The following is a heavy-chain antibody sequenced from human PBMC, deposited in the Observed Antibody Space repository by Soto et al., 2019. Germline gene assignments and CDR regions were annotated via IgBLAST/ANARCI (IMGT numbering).Heavy chain of an antibody. D-gene: IGHD3-10*01. V-gene: IGHV3-30-3*01. CDR2: ISYDGSNK. J-gene: IGHJ4*02. Sequence: QVQLVESGGGVVQPGRSLRLSCAASGFTFSSYAMHWVRQAPGKGLEWVAVISYDGSNKYYADSVKGRFTISRDNSKNXXYXQXXTVRDEDTAVYYCARCVGFRHYYGSGTCYGSYFDYWGQGTLVTVSS. CDR1: GFTFSSYA. CDR3: ARCVGFRHYYGSGTCYGSYFDY.